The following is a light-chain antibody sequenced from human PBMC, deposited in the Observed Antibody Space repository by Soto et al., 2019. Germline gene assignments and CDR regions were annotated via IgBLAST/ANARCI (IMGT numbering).Light chain of an antibody. CDR3: QSYDSSLSGSV. CDR2: GNS. J-gene: IGLJ2*01. Sequence: QSVLTQPPSVSGAPGQRVTISCTGSRSNIGAGYDVHWYQQLPGTAPNLIIYGNSNRPSGVPDRFSGSKSGTSASLAITGLQAEDEADYYCQSYDSSLSGSVFGGGTKLTVL. V-gene: IGLV1-40*01. CDR1: RSNIGAGYD.